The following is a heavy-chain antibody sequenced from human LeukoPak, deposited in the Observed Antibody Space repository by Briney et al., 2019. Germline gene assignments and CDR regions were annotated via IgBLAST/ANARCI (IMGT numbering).Heavy chain of an antibody. CDR2: INHSGST. CDR1: GGSFSGYY. V-gene: IGHV4-34*01. CDR3: ASGAVAGTLYYFDY. D-gene: IGHD6-19*01. Sequence: SETLSLTCAVYGGSFSGYYWSWIRQPPGKGLEWIGEINHSGSTNYNPSLKSRVTISVDTSKNQFSLKLSSVTAADTAVYYCASGAVAGTLYYFDYWGQGTLVTVSS. J-gene: IGHJ4*02.